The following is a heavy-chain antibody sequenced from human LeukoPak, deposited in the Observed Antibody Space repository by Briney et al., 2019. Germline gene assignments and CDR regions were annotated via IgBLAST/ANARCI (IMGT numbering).Heavy chain of an antibody. J-gene: IGHJ6*03. D-gene: IGHD4-17*01. CDR2: IYYSGST. CDR1: GGSISSYY. Sequence: SETLSLTCTVSGGSISSYYWSWIRQPPGKGLEWIGYIYYSGSTNYNPSLKSRVTISVDTSKNQFSLKLSSVTAADTAVYYCARHVLMTTVTQPYYYYYMDVWVKGTTVTVSS. CDR3: ARHVLMTTVTQPYYYYYMDV. V-gene: IGHV4-59*08.